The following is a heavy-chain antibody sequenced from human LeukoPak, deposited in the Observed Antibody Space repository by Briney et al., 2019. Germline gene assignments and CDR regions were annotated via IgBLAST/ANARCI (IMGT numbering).Heavy chain of an antibody. D-gene: IGHD3-3*01. CDR1: GFTFSSYA. CDR3: ARGRPTGITIFGVVIQNWFDP. CDR2: ISYDGSNK. V-gene: IGHV3-30-3*01. Sequence: PGRSLRLSCAASGFTFSSYAMHWVRQAPGKGLEWVAVISYDGSNKYYADSVKGRFTISRDNSKNTLYLQMNSLRAEDTAVYSCARGRPTGITIFGVVIQNWFDPWGQGTLVTVSS. J-gene: IGHJ5*02.